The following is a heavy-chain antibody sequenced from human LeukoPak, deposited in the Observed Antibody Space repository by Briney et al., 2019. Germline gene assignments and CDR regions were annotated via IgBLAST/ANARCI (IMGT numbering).Heavy chain of an antibody. CDR1: GYTFSSYY. CDR2: INPSGGTT. CDR3: ARGAQIAVAGSFDAFDI. Sequence: GASVKVSCKASGYTFSSYYMHWVRQAPGQGLGWMGIINPSGGTTTYAQKFQGRVTMTRDTSTGTVYMELNSLRSEDTAVYYCARGAQIAVAGSFDAFDIWGQGTMVTVSS. V-gene: IGHV1-46*01. D-gene: IGHD6-19*01. J-gene: IGHJ3*02.